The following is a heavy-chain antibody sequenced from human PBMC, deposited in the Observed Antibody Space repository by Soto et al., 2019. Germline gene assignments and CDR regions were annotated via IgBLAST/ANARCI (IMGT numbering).Heavy chain of an antibody. D-gene: IGHD3-3*01. V-gene: IGHV1-69*01. CDR1: GGTFSSYA. Sequence: QVQLVQSGAEVKKPGSSVKVSCKASGGTFSSYAISWVRQAPGQGLEWMGGSIPIFGTANYAQKFQGRVTITADESTSTAYMELSSMRSEDTDVYYCSRSQDFWSGYYAGFDPWGQGTMVTVSS. CDR2: SIPIFGTA. CDR3: SRSQDFWSGYYAGFDP. J-gene: IGHJ5*02.